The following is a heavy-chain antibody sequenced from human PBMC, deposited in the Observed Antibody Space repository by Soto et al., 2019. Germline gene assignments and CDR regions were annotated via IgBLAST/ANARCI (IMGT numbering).Heavy chain of an antibody. CDR1: GFTFSSYG. J-gene: IGHJ3*02. D-gene: IGHD6-19*01. CDR3: AKDYGSGWYWLVVGGDSDI. V-gene: IGHV3-30*18. Sequence: QVQLVESGGGVVQPGRSLRLSCAASGFTFSSYGMHWVRQAPGKGLEWVAVMSYHGSNTYYADSVKGRFTISRDNSKNTLELQMNSLGQDDKAVYYCAKDYGSGWYWLVVGGDSDIWGQGTLVTVSS. CDR2: MSYHGSNT.